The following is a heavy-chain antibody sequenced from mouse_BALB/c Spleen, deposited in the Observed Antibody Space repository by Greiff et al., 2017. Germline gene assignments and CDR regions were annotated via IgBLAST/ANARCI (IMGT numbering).Heavy chain of an antibody. CDR2: IWAGGST. J-gene: IGHJ3*01. Sequence: VQLVESGPGLVAPSQSLSITCTVSGFSLTSYGVHWVRQPPGKGLEWLGVIWAGGSTNYNSALMSRLSISKDNSKSQVFLKMNSLQTDDTAMYYCAREGIDRFAYWGQGTLVTVSA. V-gene: IGHV2-9*02. CDR3: AREGIDRFAY. CDR1: GFSLTSYG.